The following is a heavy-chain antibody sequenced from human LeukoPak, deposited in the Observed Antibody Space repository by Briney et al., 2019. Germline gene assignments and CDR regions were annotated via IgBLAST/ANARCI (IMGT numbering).Heavy chain of an antibody. CDR2: IKPSGGST. CDR1: GYTFTSYY. Sequence: GASVTVSCKASGYTFTSYYMHWVRQAPGHGLEWMGIIKPSGGSTSYAQKFQGRVTMTRDTSTSTVYMELSSLRSEDTAVYYCALEHLAGDYWGQGTLVTVSS. CDR3: ALEHLAGDY. J-gene: IGHJ4*02. V-gene: IGHV1-46*01. D-gene: IGHD2-21*01.